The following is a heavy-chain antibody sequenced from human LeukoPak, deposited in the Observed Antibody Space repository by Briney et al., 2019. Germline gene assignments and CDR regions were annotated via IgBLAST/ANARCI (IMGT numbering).Heavy chain of an antibody. D-gene: IGHD6-19*01. V-gene: IGHV3-23*01. J-gene: IGHJ4*02. CDR3: AKDSLVGGWLVGYSFDS. CDR1: GFTFSYYS. Sequence: GGSLRLSCAASGFTFSYYSMNWVRQAPGKGLEWVSAISGSGGSTYYADSVKGRFTISRDNSKNTLFLQMNSLRAEDTAVYYCAKDSLVGGWLVGYSFDSWGQGTLVTVSS. CDR2: ISGSGGST.